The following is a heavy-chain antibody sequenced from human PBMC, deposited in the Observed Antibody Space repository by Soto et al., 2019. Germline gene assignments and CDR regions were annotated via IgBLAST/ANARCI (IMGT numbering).Heavy chain of an antibody. V-gene: IGHV4-39*01. CDR2: IFHDGYI. D-gene: IGHD6-13*01. CDR1: GDSISGSPYY. Sequence: QVQLQESGPGLVMPSETLSLTCSVSGDSISGSPYYWAWIRQPPGKRLEWIGSIFHDGYIVYTPSLKSRVTISVDTSKNQFSLKLTSVAAADTAIYFCARLQTAVPHYWGQGILVTVSS. CDR3: ARLQTAVPHY. J-gene: IGHJ4*02.